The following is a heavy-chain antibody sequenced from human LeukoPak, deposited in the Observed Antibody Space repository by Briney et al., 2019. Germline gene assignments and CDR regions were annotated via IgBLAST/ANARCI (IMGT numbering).Heavy chain of an antibody. CDR2: ISGSDGST. Sequence: GGSLRLSCAASGFTFSSYAMSWVRQAPGKGLEWVSGISGSDGSTNYADSVKGRFTISRDNSKNTLYLQMNSLRAEDTAVYYCAKYYSGSYYFFDYWGQGTLVTVSS. J-gene: IGHJ4*02. CDR3: AKYYSGSYYFFDY. V-gene: IGHV3-23*01. D-gene: IGHD1-26*01. CDR1: GFTFSSYA.